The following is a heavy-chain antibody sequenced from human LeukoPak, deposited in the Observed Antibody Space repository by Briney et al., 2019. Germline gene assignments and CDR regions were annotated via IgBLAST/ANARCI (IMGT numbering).Heavy chain of an antibody. J-gene: IGHJ5*02. CDR3: ARVPLGDSSTYYYPKPDWFDP. V-gene: IGHV1-8*03. Sequence: ASVKVSCKASGYTFTSYDINWVRQATGQGLEWMGWMNPNSGNTGYAQKFQGRVTITRNTSISTAYMELSSLRSEDTAVYYCARVPLGDSSTYYYPKPDWFDPWGQGTLVIVSS. CDR1: GYTFTSYD. D-gene: IGHD3-22*01. CDR2: MNPNSGNT.